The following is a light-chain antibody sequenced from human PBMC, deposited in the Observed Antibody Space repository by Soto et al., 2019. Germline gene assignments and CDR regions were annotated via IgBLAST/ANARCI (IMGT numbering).Light chain of an antibody. V-gene: IGKV3-11*01. Sequence: EIVLTQSPAPLSLSPGERATLSCRSSQSVSSYLAWYQQKPGQAPRLLLYDASNRATGIPARFSGSGSGTDFTPTISSLEPEDFAVYYCQQRSNWPPITLGQGTRLEIK. CDR3: QQRSNWPPIT. J-gene: IGKJ5*01. CDR2: DAS. CDR1: QSVSSY.